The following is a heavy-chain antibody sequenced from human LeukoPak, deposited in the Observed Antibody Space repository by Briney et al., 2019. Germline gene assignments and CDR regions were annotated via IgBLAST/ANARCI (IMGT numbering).Heavy chain of an antibody. CDR3: ARDAVRYCSSTSCHRDYYYYYYMDV. V-gene: IGHV1-69*01. CDR1: GGTFSSYA. J-gene: IGHJ6*03. CDR2: IIPIFGTA. Sequence: SVKVSCKASGGTFSSYAISWVRQAPGQGLEWMGGIIPIFGTANYAQKFQGRVTITADESTSTAYMELSSLRSEDTAVYYCARDAVRYCSSTSCHRDYYYYYYMDVWGKGTTVTVSS. D-gene: IGHD2-2*01.